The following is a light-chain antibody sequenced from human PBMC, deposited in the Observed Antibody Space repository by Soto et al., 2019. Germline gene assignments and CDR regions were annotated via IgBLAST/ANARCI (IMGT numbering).Light chain of an antibody. Sequence: QPVLTQSPSASASLGASVKLTCTLSSGHSSYAIAWHQQQPEKGPRYLMKVNSDGSHSKGDVIPDRFSGSSSGAERYLTISSLQSEDEADYYCQTWGTGIWVFGGGTKVTVL. J-gene: IGLJ3*02. CDR2: VNSDGSH. CDR3: QTWGTGIWV. CDR1: SGHSSYA. V-gene: IGLV4-69*01.